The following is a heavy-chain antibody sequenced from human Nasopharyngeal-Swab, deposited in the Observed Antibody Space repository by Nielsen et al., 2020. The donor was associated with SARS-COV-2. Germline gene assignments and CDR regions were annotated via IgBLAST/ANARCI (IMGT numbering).Heavy chain of an antibody. Sequence: SETLSLTCTVPGGSISSYYWSWIRQPPGKGLEWIGYIYYSGSTNYNPSLKSRVTISVDTSKNQFSLKLSSVTAADTAVYYCARDSGPGYSYGSFDYWGQGTLVTVSS. CDR3: ARDSGPGYSYGSFDY. J-gene: IGHJ4*02. CDR1: GGSISSYY. D-gene: IGHD5-18*01. CDR2: IYYSGST. V-gene: IGHV4-59*01.